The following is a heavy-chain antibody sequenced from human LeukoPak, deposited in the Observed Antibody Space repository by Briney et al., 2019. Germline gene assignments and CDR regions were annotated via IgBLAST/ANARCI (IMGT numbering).Heavy chain of an antibody. CDR1: GFTFSSYS. CDR3: ASPTDWGSHDAFDI. V-gene: IGHV3-21*01. Sequence: GGSLRLSCAASGFTFSSYSMNWVRQAPGKGLEWVSSISSSSSYIYYADSVKGRFTISRDNAKNSLYLQMNSLRAEDTAVYYCASPTDWGSHDAFDIWGQGTMVTVSS. CDR2: ISSSSSYI. D-gene: IGHD7-27*01. J-gene: IGHJ3*02.